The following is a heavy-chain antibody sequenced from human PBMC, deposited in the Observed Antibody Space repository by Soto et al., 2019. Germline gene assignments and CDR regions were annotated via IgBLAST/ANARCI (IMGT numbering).Heavy chain of an antibody. CDR2: ISNGGSTI. CDR1: GFIFNSYS. J-gene: IGHJ6*02. D-gene: IGHD2-2*01. V-gene: IGHV3-48*02. CDR3: ARDIVVVPAAKYYYYYGMDV. Sequence: GGSLRLSCAASGFIFNSYSMNWVRQAPGKGPEWISYISNGGSTIYYADSVKGRFTISRDNAKNSLYLQMNSLRDEDTAVYYCARDIVVVPAAKYYYYYGMDVWGQGTTVTVSS.